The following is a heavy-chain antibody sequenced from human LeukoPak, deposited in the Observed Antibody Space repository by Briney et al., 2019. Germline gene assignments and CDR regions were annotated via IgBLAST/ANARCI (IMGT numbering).Heavy chain of an antibody. J-gene: IGHJ4*02. V-gene: IGHV1-58*01. CDR2: IVVGSGNT. CDR3: AADGTIYLLAAIH. CDR1: GFTFTSSA. D-gene: IGHD2-2*01. Sequence: GTSVKVSCKASGFTFTSSAVQWVRQARGQRLEWIGWIVVGSGNTNYAQKFQERVTITRDMSTSTAYMELSSLRSEDTAVYYCAADGTIYLLAAIHWGQGTLVTVSS.